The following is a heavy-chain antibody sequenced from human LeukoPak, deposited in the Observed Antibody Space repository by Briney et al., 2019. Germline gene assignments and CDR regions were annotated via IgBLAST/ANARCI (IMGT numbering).Heavy chain of an antibody. Sequence: GGSLRLSCAASGFTFDDYAMHWVRQAPGKGLEWVSLISGDGGSTYYADSVKGRFTISRDDSKNSLYLQMNSLRTEDTALYYCAKDMSPYYDSSGYRWFDPWGQGTLVTVSS. J-gene: IGHJ5*02. CDR2: ISGDGGST. CDR3: AKDMSPYYDSSGYRWFDP. V-gene: IGHV3-43*02. CDR1: GFTFDDYA. D-gene: IGHD3-22*01.